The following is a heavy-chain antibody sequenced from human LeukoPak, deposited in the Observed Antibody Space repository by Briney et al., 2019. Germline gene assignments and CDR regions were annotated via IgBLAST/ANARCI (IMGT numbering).Heavy chain of an antibody. CDR1: GFTFSSYA. CDR3: ARDLVVGATAFDF. D-gene: IGHD1-26*01. CDR2: ITTNGGRT. V-gene: IGHV3-64*01. Sequence: PGGSLRLSCAASGFTFSSYAMHWVRQAPGKGLEYVSAITTNGGRTYYANSVKGRFTISRDNSKNTLYLQMSSLRAEDMAVYYCARDLVVGATAFDFWGQGTLVTVSS. J-gene: IGHJ3*01.